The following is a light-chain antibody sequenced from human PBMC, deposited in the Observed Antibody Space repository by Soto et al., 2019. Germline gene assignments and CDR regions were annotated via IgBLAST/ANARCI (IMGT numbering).Light chain of an antibody. CDR2: GAS. CDR1: QSVYSN. Sequence: EIVMTQSPATLSVSPGERATLSCRASQSVYSNLAWYQQKPGQAPGLLIYGASTRATGIPARFSGSGSGTEFTLTISSLQSEHFAVYYCQQYQNWPLTFGGGTKVEIK. V-gene: IGKV3-15*01. J-gene: IGKJ4*01. CDR3: QQYQNWPLT.